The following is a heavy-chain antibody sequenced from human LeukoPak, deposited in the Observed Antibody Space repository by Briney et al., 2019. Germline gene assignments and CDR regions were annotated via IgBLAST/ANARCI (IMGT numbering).Heavy chain of an antibody. D-gene: IGHD3-22*01. CDR3: ARAYDSSGYAIDY. Sequence: ASVKVSCKASGDTFSSYAISWVRQAPGQGLEWMGGIIPIFGTANYAQKFQGRVTITADKSTSTAYMELSSLRSEDTAVYYCARAYDSSGYAIDYWGQGTLVTVSS. CDR2: IIPIFGTA. CDR1: GDTFSSYA. J-gene: IGHJ4*02. V-gene: IGHV1-69*06.